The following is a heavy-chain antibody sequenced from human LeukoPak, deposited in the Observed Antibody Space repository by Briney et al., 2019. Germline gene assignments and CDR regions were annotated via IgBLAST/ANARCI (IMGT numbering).Heavy chain of an antibody. CDR1: GGSISSYH. D-gene: IGHD3-22*01. V-gene: IGHV4-4*07. CDR3: ARGPYSYDSSGAFDI. CDR2: IYTSGTT. Sequence: SETLSLTCTVSGGSISSYHWSWIRQPAGKGLEWIGRIYTSGTTNYNPSLKSRVTISVDTSKNQFSLKLSSVTAADTAVYFCARGPYSYDSSGAFDIWGQGTMVTVSS. J-gene: IGHJ3*02.